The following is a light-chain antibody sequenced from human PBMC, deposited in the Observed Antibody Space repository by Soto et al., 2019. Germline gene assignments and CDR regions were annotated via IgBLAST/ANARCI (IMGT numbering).Light chain of an antibody. V-gene: IGKV1-13*02. Sequence: AIQLTQSPSSLSASVGDRVTITCRASQGISSALAWYQQKPGKAPKLLIYDASSLESGVPSRFSGSGSGTDFTLTISSLQPEDFATYYCLQFNSYPPSLTFGGGTKVEIK. CDR1: QGISSA. CDR2: DAS. J-gene: IGKJ4*01. CDR3: LQFNSYPPSLT.